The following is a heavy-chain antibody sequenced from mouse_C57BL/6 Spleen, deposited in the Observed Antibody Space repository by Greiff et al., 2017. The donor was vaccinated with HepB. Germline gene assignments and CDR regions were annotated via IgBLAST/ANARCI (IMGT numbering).Heavy chain of an antibody. J-gene: IGHJ2*01. CDR1: GYNIKDIY. Sequence: EVQLQQSGAELVKPAASLKLSCTASGYNIKDIYIHWVKQRPEKGLERIRRTDPANGNTKYDPKFQGKATITADTSSNTAYLQLSSLTSEDTAVYYCRLSTINAWGPGTTLTVSS. CDR2: TDPANGNT. CDR3: RLSTINA. V-gene: IGHV14-3*02. D-gene: IGHD2-4*01.